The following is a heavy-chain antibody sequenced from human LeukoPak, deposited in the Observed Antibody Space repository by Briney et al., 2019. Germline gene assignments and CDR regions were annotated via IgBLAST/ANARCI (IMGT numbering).Heavy chain of an antibody. CDR1: GFTFSSYS. CDR2: ISISSSYI. CDR3: ARGGYCSSTSCSIRGAAAGY. Sequence: GGSLRLSCAASGFTFSSYSMNWVRKAPGKGLEWVSSISISSSYIYYADSVNGRFTISRDNAKNSLYLQMNSLRAEDTAVYYCARGGYCSSTSCSIRGAAAGYWGQGTLVTVSS. V-gene: IGHV3-21*01. D-gene: IGHD2-2*01. J-gene: IGHJ4*02.